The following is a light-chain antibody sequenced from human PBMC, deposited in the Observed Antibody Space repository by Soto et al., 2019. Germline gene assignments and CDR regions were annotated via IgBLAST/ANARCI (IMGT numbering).Light chain of an antibody. CDR3: QQYGSSPLWT. CDR2: GAS. Sequence: EIVLTQFPGTLSLSPGERATLSCRASQSVSSSYLTWYQQKPGQAPRLLIYGASSRATGIPDRFSGSGSGTDFTLTISRLEPEDFAVYYCQQYGSSPLWTFGQGTKV. J-gene: IGKJ1*01. CDR1: QSVSSSY. V-gene: IGKV3-20*01.